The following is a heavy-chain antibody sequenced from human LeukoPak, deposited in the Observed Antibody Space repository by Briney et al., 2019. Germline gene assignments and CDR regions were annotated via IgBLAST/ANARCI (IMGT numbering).Heavy chain of an antibody. Sequence: PGGSLRLSCAASGFTFSSYAMHWVRQAPGKGLEWVAVISYDGSNKYYADSVKGRFTISRDNSKNTLYLQMNSLRAEDTAVYYCARDSTASLNAFDIWGQGTMVTVSS. J-gene: IGHJ3*02. CDR2: ISYDGSNK. CDR1: GFTFSSYA. CDR3: ARDSTASLNAFDI. V-gene: IGHV3-30*04. D-gene: IGHD5-18*01.